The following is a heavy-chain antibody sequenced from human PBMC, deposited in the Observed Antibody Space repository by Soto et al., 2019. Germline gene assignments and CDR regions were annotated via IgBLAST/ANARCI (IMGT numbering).Heavy chain of an antibody. CDR1: GGSISSSSYY. J-gene: IGHJ4*02. CDR2: IYYSGST. Sequence: PSETLSLTCTVSGGSISSSSYYWGWIRQPPGKGLEWIGSIYYSGSTYYNPSLKSRVTISVDTSKNQFSLKLSSVTAADTAVYYRARSTYYYDSSGYYPVDYWGQGTLVTVSS. V-gene: IGHV4-39*01. CDR3: ARSTYYYDSSGYYPVDY. D-gene: IGHD3-22*01.